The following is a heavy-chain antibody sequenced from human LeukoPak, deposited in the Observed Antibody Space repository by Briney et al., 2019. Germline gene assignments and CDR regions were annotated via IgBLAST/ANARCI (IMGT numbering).Heavy chain of an antibody. V-gene: IGHV3-21*01. CDR1: GFTFSSYN. Sequence: GGSLRLSCAGSGFTFSSYNMNWVRQAPGRGLEWVSFISTSSSYIYYADSVKGRFTVSRDNARNSLYLEMDSLRAADTAVYYCARADLRYFDRAPFDFWGQGTLVTVSS. J-gene: IGHJ4*02. D-gene: IGHD3-9*01. CDR3: ARADLRYFDRAPFDF. CDR2: ISTSSSYI.